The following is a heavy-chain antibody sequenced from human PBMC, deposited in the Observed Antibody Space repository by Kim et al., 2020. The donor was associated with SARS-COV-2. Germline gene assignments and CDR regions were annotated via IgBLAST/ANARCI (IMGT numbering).Heavy chain of an antibody. Sequence: YCADSVKGRFTISRDNSKNTLYLRMNSLSAEDTAVYYCARDTAQQYYFDYWGQGTLVTVSS. V-gene: IGHV3-30*01. J-gene: IGHJ4*02. D-gene: IGHD4-4*01. CDR3: ARDTAQQYYFDY.